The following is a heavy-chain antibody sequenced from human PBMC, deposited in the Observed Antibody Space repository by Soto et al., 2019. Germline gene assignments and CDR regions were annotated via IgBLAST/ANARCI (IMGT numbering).Heavy chain of an antibody. J-gene: IGHJ4*02. CDR3: VTEPPNTNHKPGFDY. D-gene: IGHD2-2*01. CDR2: IIPTFGTA. CDR1: GGTFSSYA. V-gene: IGHV1-69*13. Sequence: GASVKVSCKASGGTFSSYAISWVRQAPGQGLEWMGGIIPTFGTANYAQKFQGRVTITADESTSTAYMELSSLRSEDTAVYYCVTEPPNTNHKPGFDYWGQGTLVTVSS.